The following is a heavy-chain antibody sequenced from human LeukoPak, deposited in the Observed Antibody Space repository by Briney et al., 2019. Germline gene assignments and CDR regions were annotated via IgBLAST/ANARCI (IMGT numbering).Heavy chain of an antibody. CDR3: ARARYSSGWYLTYFDY. V-gene: IGHV4-34*01. J-gene: IGHJ4*02. D-gene: IGHD6-19*01. CDR2: INHSGST. Sequence: SETLSLNCAVYGGAFSGYYWSWIRQPPGKGLEWTGGINHSGSTNYTPSLKSRVTISVDTSKNQFSLKLRSLTAADTAVYYYARARYSSGWYLTYFDYWGQGTLVTVSS. CDR1: GGAFSGYY.